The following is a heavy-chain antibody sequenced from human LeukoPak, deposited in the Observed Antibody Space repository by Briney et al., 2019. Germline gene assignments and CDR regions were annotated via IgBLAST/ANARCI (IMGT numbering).Heavy chain of an antibody. CDR2: MNPNSGNT. Sequence: ASVKVSCKASGYTFSSSDIHWVRQATGQGLEWLGWMNPNSGNTGYAQKFQGRVTMTTDTSTSTAYMELRSLRSDDTAVYYCAIRVVTPGYYFDYWGQGTLVTVSS. J-gene: IGHJ4*02. V-gene: IGHV1-8*01. D-gene: IGHD4-23*01. CDR1: GYTFSSSD. CDR3: AIRVVTPGYYFDY.